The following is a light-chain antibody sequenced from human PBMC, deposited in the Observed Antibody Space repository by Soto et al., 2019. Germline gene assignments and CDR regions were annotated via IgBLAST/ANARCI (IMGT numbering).Light chain of an antibody. J-gene: IGKJ1*01. V-gene: IGKV3-15*01. CDR2: GAS. CDR1: QSVNTN. Sequence: EIVMTQSPATLSVSPGERATLSCRASQSVNTNLAWYRQKPGQAPRLLIYGASTRASDIPARFSGSGDGTEFTMGIGSLQSEHFVFYTSHQDDNRPHTFGQRTKVDIK. CDR3: HQDDNRPHT.